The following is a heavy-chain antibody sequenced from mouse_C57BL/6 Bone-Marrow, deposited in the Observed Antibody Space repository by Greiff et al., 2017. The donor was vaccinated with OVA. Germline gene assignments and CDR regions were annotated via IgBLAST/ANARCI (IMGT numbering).Heavy chain of an antibody. J-gene: IGHJ1*03. CDR3: ATQLTLYWYFDV. Sequence: EVLLVESGGDLVKPGGSLKLSCAASGFTFSSYGMSWVRQTPDKRLEWVATISSGGSYTYYPDSVKGRFTISRDNAKNTRYLQMSSLKSEDTAMYYCATQLTLYWYFDVWGTGTTVTVSS. D-gene: IGHD3-3*01. CDR1: GFTFSSYG. CDR2: ISSGGSYT. V-gene: IGHV5-6*01.